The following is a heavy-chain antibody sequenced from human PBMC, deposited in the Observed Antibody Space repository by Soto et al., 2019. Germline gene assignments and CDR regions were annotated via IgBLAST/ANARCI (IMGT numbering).Heavy chain of an antibody. CDR2: IIPIFGTA. V-gene: IGHV1-69*12. D-gene: IGHD2-2*01. CDR3: ARDVAAHRISTSCPPHYYYYGMAV. CDR1: GGTFSSYA. Sequence: QVQLVQSGAEVKKPGSSVKVSCKASGGTFSSYAISWVRQAPGQGLEWMGGIIPIFGTANYAQKFQGRVTITADESTSTAYMERSSLRSEDTAVYYCARDVAAHRISTSCPPHYYYYGMAVWGQGTTVTVSS. J-gene: IGHJ6*02.